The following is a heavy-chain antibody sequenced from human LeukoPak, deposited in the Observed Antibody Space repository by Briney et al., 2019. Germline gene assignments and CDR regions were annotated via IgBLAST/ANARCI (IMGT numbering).Heavy chain of an antibody. CDR2: TYTSAST. CDR3: ARIYSSNWYDARGAFDV. Sequence: EPSETLSLTCTVSSVTISSYYWSWIRQPAGKELEGVGRTYTSASTNYNPSLNSRATTSVDTSNTPFSLQMSSVTDADTAVYYAARIYSSNWYDARGAFDVWGQGTMVTVSS. CDR1: SVTISSYY. D-gene: IGHD6-13*01. J-gene: IGHJ3*01. V-gene: IGHV4-4*07.